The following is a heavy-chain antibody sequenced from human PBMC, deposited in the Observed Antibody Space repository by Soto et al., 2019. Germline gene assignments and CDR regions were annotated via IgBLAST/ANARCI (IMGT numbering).Heavy chain of an antibody. CDR3: ARQLKIEGQWLVGGDGPFDY. Sequence: GGSLRLSCAASGFTFSDYYMSWIRQAPGKGLEWVSYISSSGSTIYYADSVKGRFTISRDNAKNSLYLQMNSLRAEDTAVYYCARQLKIEGQWLVGGDGPFDYWGQGTLVTVSS. CDR1: GFTFSDYY. D-gene: IGHD6-19*01. CDR2: ISSSGSTI. V-gene: IGHV3-11*01. J-gene: IGHJ4*02.